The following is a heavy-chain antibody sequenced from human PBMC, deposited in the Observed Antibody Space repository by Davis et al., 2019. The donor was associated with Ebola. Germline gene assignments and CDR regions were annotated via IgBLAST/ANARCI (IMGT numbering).Heavy chain of an antibody. J-gene: IGHJ6*03. D-gene: IGHD3-3*01. CDR1: GFTFSSYW. Sequence: GGSLRLSCAASGFTFSSYWMSWVRQAPGKGLEWVGNINQDGSDKNYVDSVRGRFTFSRDNAKKSLFLQMNSLRAEDTAVYFCARDSLEDDFWNGYSSQLQYYYYMDVWGKGTTVTVSS. CDR2: INQDGSDK. CDR3: ARDSLEDDFWNGYSSQLQYYYYMDV. V-gene: IGHV3-7*01.